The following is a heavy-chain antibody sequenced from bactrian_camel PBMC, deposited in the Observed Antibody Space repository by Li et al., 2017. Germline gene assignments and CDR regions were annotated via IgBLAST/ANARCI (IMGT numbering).Heavy chain of an antibody. CDR1: GFQFGDYP. V-gene: IGHV3S7*01. D-gene: IGHD2*01. Sequence: VQLVESGGGQVQPGGSLRLSCIASGFQFGDYPMSWVRQAPGKGLEWVSSINSDGRHTYYGDSVKGRFTVSRDNGKNSVYLQMDSLKLEDTAMYYCAADFGPYCSGPYLARRANFEGQGTQVTVS. CDR2: INSDGRHT. J-gene: IGHJ4*01.